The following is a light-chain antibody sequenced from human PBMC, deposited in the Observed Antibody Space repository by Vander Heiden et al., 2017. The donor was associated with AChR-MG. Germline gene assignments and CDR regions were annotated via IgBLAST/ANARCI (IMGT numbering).Light chain of an antibody. CDR3: ATWDDSLTAYF. CDR2: SDD. CDR1: SSNIGSNS. Sequence: QSVLAQPPSASGTPGQRVTVSCSGSSSNIGSNSVNCYQQVPGRAPKLLIHSDDHRPSGVPDRFSGSRSGTSASLAITGLQSEDEAVYYCATWDDSLTAYFFGPGTTVTVL. J-gene: IGLJ1*01. V-gene: IGLV1-44*01.